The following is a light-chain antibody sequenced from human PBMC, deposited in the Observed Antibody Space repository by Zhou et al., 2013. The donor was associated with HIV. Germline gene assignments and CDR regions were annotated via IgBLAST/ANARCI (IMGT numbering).Light chain of an antibody. Sequence: IQLAQSPSSLSASIGDRVTITCRASQGISSALAWYQQRPGKAPRRLIYSASSLQSGVPSRFSGSGSGTEFTLTISSLQLEDFATYYCLQHNSFPQTFGQGTKVEIK. CDR1: QGISSA. V-gene: IGKV1-17*01. CDR3: LQHNSFPQT. CDR2: SAS. J-gene: IGKJ1*01.